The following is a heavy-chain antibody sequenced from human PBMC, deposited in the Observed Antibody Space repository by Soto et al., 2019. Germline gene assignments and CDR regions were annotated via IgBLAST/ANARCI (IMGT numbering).Heavy chain of an antibody. V-gene: IGHV4-30-2*01. CDR2: ISHTGST. J-gene: IGHJ5*02. CDR1: GGSITSGNSYS. D-gene: IGHD3-10*01. Sequence: LSLTCAVSGGSITSGNSYSWSWIRQPPGKGLEWIGSISHTGSTSYNPSLKSRLTMSVDKSKNQFSLRLSSVTAADMAVYYCARAVAPYFGTWFDPWGQGXLVTVYS. CDR3: ARAVAPYFGTWFDP.